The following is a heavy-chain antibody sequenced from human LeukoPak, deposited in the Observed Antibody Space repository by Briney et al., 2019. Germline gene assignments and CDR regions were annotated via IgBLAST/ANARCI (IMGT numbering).Heavy chain of an antibody. V-gene: IGHV4-59*01. Sequence: PSETLSLTCTVSGGSISSYYWSWIRQPPGKGLEWIGYIYYSGSTNYNPSLKSRVTISVDTSKNQFSLKLSSVTAADTAVYYCARGGDGYNLDAFDIWGQGTMVTVSS. CDR2: IYYSGST. CDR3: ARGGDGYNLDAFDI. J-gene: IGHJ3*02. CDR1: GGSISSYY. D-gene: IGHD5-24*01.